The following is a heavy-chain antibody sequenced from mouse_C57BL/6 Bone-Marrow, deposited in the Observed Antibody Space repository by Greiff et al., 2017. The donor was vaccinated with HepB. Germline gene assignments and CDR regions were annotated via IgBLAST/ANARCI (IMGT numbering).Heavy chain of an antibody. CDR3: ARRDGSSYYFDY. D-gene: IGHD1-1*01. Sequence: EVHLVESGAELVKPGASVKLSCTASGFNIKDYYMHWVKQRPEQGLEWIGRIDPEDGETKSAAKFKGKATITADTSSSTAYLQLSSLTSEDTAVYYCARRDGSSYYFDYWGQGTTLTVSS. J-gene: IGHJ2*01. V-gene: IGHV14-2*01. CDR1: GFNIKDYY. CDR2: IDPEDGET.